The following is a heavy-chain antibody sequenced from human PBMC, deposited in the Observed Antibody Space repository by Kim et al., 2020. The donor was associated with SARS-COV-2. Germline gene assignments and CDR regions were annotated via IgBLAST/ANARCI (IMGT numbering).Heavy chain of an antibody. CDR3: ALGMIRGASYYYGMDV. Sequence: DSVKGRFTISRHNAKNSLYLQMNSLRDEDTAVYYCALGMIRGASYYYGMDVWGQGTTVTVSS. V-gene: IGHV3-48*02. D-gene: IGHD3-10*01. J-gene: IGHJ6*02.